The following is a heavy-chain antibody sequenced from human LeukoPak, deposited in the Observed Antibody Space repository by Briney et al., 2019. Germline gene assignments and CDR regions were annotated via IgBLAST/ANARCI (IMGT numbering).Heavy chain of an antibody. Sequence: PGGSLRLSCAASGFTFSSYSMNWVRQAPGKGLEWVSYISSSSSTIYYADSVKGRFTISRDNAKNSLYLQMNSLRDEDTAVYYCAREPPRSMVRGVIIRGAFDIWGQGTMVTVSS. V-gene: IGHV3-48*02. CDR3: AREPPRSMVRGVIIRGAFDI. J-gene: IGHJ3*02. D-gene: IGHD3-10*01. CDR1: GFTFSSYS. CDR2: ISSSSSTI.